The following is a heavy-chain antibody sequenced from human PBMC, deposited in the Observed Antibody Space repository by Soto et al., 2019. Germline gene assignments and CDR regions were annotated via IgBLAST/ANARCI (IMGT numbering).Heavy chain of an antibody. CDR3: AKDSWVAYLLEWLLSPLDY. V-gene: IGHV3-30*18. D-gene: IGHD3-3*01. CDR2: ISYDGSNK. Sequence: PGGSLRLSCAASGFTFSSYGMHWVRQAPGKGLEWVAVISYDGSNKYYADSVKGRFTISRDNSKNTLYLQMNSLRAEDTAVYYCAKDSWVAYLLEWLLSPLDYWGQGTLVTVSS. CDR1: GFTFSSYG. J-gene: IGHJ4*02.